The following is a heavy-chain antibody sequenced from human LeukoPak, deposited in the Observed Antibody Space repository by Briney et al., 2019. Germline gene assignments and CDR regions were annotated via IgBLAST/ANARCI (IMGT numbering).Heavy chain of an antibody. CDR3: ARSLPLAYCGGDCSPRLDYFDY. CDR2: IYYSGST. D-gene: IGHD2-21*02. CDR1: GGSISSHY. J-gene: IGHJ4*02. Sequence: SETLSLTCTVSGGSISSHYWSWIRQPPGKGLEWIGYIYYSGSTNYNPSLKSRVTISVDTSKNQFSLKLSSVTAADTAVYYCARSLPLAYCGGDCSPRLDYFDYWGQGTLVTVSS. V-gene: IGHV4-59*11.